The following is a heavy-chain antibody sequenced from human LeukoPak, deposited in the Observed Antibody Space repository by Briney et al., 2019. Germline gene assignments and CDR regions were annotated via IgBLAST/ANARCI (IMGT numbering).Heavy chain of an antibody. D-gene: IGHD5-12*01. CDR2: IYYSGST. Sequence: SETLSLTCTVSGGSISSYYWSWIRQPPGKGLEWIGYIYYSGSTNYNPSLKSRVTISVDTSKNQFSLKLSSVTAADTAVYYCARHDRGGYNTLLFDYWGQGTLVTVPS. CDR3: ARHDRGGYNTLLFDY. CDR1: GGSISSYY. V-gene: IGHV4-59*08. J-gene: IGHJ4*02.